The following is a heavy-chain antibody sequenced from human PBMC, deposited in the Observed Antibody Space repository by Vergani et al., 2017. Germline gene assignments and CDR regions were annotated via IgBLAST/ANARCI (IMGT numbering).Heavy chain of an antibody. V-gene: IGHV3-30*18. CDR3: AKDARIVVVPAGYMDV. D-gene: IGHD2-2*01. CDR2: ISYDGSNK. J-gene: IGHJ6*03. CDR1: GFTFNHYA. Sequence: VQLLESGGDLVQPGGSLRLSCAASGFTFNHYAMNWVRQAPGKGLEWVAVISYDGSNKYYADSVKGRFTISRDNSKNTLYLQMNSLRAEDTAVYYCAKDARIVVVPAGYMDVWGKGTTVTVSS.